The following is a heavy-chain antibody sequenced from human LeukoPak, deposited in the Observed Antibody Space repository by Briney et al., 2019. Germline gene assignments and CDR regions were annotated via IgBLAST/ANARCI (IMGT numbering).Heavy chain of an antibody. CDR3: AKDIQLST. Sequence: GGSLRLSCAASGLTFSSYAMSWVRQAPGKGLEWVSTLSGSGGSPYYADSVKGRFTISRDNSKNTLSLQMNSLRVEDTAMYFCAKDIQLSTWGLGTMVTVSS. CDR2: LSGSGGSP. J-gene: IGHJ3*01. CDR1: GLTFSSYA. D-gene: IGHD5-24*01. V-gene: IGHV3-23*01.